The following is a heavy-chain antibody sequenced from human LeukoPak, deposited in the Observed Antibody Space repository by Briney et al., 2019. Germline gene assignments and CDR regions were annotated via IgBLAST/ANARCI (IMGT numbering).Heavy chain of an antibody. CDR3: ARVAGYCSSTSNCYFDY. CDR2: ISSTSTYT. D-gene: IGHD2/OR15-2a*01. Sequence: GGSLRLSCAASGFTVSSNYMSWVRQAPGKGLEWVSSISSTSTYTYYADSVKGRFTISRDNAKNSLYLQMNSLRAEDTAVYYCARVAGYCSSTSNCYFDYWGQGTLVTVSS. CDR1: GFTVSSNY. J-gene: IGHJ4*02. V-gene: IGHV3-21*01.